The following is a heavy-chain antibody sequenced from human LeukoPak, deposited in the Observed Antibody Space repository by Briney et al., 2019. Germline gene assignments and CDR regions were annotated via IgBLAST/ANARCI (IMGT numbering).Heavy chain of an antibody. J-gene: IGHJ4*02. D-gene: IGHD6-6*01. CDR2: INPSGGST. CDR3: ARVVYGREYSSSPYDY. CDR1: GYTFTSYY. Sequence: ASVKVSCKASGYTFTSYYMHWVRQAPGQGLEWMGIINPSGGSTSYAQKFQGRVTMTRDTSTSTVYMELSSLRSEDTAVYYCARVVYGREYSSSPYDYWGQGTLVTVSS. V-gene: IGHV1-46*01.